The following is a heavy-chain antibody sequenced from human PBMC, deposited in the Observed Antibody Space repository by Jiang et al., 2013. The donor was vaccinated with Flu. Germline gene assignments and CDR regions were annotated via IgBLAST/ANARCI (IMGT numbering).Heavy chain of an antibody. CDR3: ARSYCGGDCYSMFGYSYYGMDV. CDR2: IHNSGTT. CDR1: SGSISSHY. D-gene: IGHD2-21*02. V-gene: IGHV4-59*08. Sequence: GSGLVKPSETLSLTCTVSSGSISSHYWSWIRQPPGKGLEWVGYIHNSGTTNYNPSLKSRVTISIDTSTNQFSLKLISVTAPDTAVYYCARSYCGGDCYSMFGYSYYGMDVWGQRDTVTVSS. J-gene: IGHJ6*02.